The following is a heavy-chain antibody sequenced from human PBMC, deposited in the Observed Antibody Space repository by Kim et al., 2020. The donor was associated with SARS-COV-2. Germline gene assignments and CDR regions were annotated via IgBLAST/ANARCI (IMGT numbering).Heavy chain of an antibody. D-gene: IGHD6-19*01. CDR2: INAGNGNT. CDR3: ARPASLWLASPPAY. CDR1: GYTFTSYA. V-gene: IGHV1-3*01. J-gene: IGHJ4*02. Sequence: ASVKVSCKASGYTFTSYAMHWVRQAPGQRLEWMGWINAGNGNTKYSQKFQGRVTITRDTSASTAYMELSSLRSKDTTVYYCARPASLWLASPPAYWGQGTLVTVSS.